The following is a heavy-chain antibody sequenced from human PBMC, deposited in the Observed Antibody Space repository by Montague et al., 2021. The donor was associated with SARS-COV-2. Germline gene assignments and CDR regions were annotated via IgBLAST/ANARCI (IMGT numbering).Heavy chain of an antibody. CDR1: GGSFRRYY. CDR3: ARVRYYGSGTSLGMDV. D-gene: IGHD3-10*01. J-gene: IGHJ6*02. Sequence: SETLSLTCAVYGGSFRRYYWSWIRQPPGKGLELIGEINHSGSTNYNPSLKSRVTRSVDTSKNQFSLKLSSVTAADTAVYYCARVRYYGSGTSLGMDVWGQGTTVTVSS. CDR2: INHSGST. V-gene: IGHV4-34*01.